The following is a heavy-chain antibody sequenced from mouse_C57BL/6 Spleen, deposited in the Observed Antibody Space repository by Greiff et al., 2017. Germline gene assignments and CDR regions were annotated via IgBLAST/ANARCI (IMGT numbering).Heavy chain of an antibody. CDR1: GYTFTDYY. D-gene: IGHD1-1*01. Sequence: EVQLQQSGPELVKPGASVKISCKASGYTFTDYYMNWVKQSHGKSLEWIGDINPNNGGTSYNQKFKGKATLTVDKSSSTAYMALRSLTSEDSAVYYCATLYYYGSSYAMDYWGQGTSVTVSS. V-gene: IGHV1-26*01. J-gene: IGHJ4*01. CDR3: ATLYYYGSSYAMDY. CDR2: INPNNGGT.